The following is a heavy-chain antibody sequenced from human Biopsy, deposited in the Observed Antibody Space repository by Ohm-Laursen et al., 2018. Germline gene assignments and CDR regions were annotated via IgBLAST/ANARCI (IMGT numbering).Heavy chain of an antibody. CDR3: ARDLPSSYYYAMDV. CDR2: TYKGGNT. Sequence: SETLSLTCTVSGASITSYYWGWIRQPAGKGLEWIGHTYKGGNTNHNPSLKSRVSMSVDTSKNQLSLTLTSVTAADTAVYYCARDLPSSYYYAMDVWGQGTTVTVSS. J-gene: IGHJ6*02. V-gene: IGHV4-4*07. CDR1: GASITSYY.